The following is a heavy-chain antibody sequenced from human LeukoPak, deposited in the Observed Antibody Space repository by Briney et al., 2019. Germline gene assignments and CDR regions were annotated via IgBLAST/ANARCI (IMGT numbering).Heavy chain of an antibody. CDR3: AGGALVKKFDY. J-gene: IGHJ4*02. V-gene: IGHV4-34*01. CDR2: INHSGST. CDR1: GGSFSGYY. Sequence: PSETLSLTCAVYGGSFSGYYWSWIRQPPGKGLEWIGEINHSGSTNYNPSLKSRVTISVDTSKNQFSLKLSSVTAAGTAVYYCAGGALVKKFDYWGQGTLVTVSS.